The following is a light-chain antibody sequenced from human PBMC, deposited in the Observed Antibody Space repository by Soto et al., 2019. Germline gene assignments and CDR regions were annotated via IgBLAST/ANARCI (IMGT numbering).Light chain of an antibody. J-gene: IGLJ3*02. V-gene: IGLV1-44*01. CDR2: RNN. Sequence: QAVVTQPPSASGTPGQRVTISCSGSSSNIGSNSVNWYRQLPGTAPKLPIYRNNQRPSGVPDRFSGSKSGTSASLAISGLQSEDEADYYCAAWDDSLDGGVFGGGTKLTVL. CDR3: AAWDDSLDGGV. CDR1: SSNIGSNS.